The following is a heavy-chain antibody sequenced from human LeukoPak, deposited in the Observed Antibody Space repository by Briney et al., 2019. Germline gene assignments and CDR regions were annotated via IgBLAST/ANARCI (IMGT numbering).Heavy chain of an antibody. D-gene: IGHD3-22*01. Sequence: GGSLRLSCAASGFTFSSYAMSWVRQAPGKELEWVSAISGSGGSTYYADSVKGRFTISRDNSKNTLYLQMNSLRAEDTAVYYCAKDYYYDSSGYYDFDYWGQGTLVTVSS. V-gene: IGHV3-23*01. CDR1: GFTFSSYA. CDR2: ISGSGGST. CDR3: AKDYYYDSSGYYDFDY. J-gene: IGHJ4*02.